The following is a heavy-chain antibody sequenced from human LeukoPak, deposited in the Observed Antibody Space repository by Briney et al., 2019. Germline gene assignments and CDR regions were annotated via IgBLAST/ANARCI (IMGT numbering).Heavy chain of an antibody. CDR3: ARAGYYDSSGYYRPFDY. D-gene: IGHD3-22*01. CDR1: GGTFSSYA. CDR2: IIPILGIA. V-gene: IGHV1-69*04. J-gene: IGHJ4*02. Sequence: GASVKVSCKASGGTFSSYAISWVRQAPGQGLEWMGRIIPILGIANYAQKFQGRVTITADKSTSTAYMELSSLRSEDTAVYYCARAGYYDSSGYYRPFDYWGQGTLVTVSS.